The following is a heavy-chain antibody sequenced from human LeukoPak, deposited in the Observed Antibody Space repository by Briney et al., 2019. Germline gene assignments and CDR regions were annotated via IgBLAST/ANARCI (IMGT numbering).Heavy chain of an antibody. J-gene: IGHJ5*02. CDR3: ARDLVVAARFSGFGFDP. CDR2: ISSSGSTI. V-gene: IGHV3-48*03. CDR1: GFTFSSYE. D-gene: IGHD2-15*01. Sequence: GGSLRLSCAASGFTFSSYEMNWVRQAPGKGLEWVSYISSSGSTIYYADSVKGRFTISRDNAKNSLYLQMNSLRAEDTAVYYCARDLVVAARFSGFGFDPWGQGTLVTVSS.